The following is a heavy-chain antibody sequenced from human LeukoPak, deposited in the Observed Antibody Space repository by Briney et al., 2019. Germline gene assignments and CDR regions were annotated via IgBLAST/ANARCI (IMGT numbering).Heavy chain of an antibody. CDR3: ARGPYYDILTGYWSWFDP. V-gene: IGHV4-59*01. J-gene: IGHJ5*02. CDR1: GGSISSYY. Sequence: SETLSLTCTVSGGSISSYYWSWIGQPPGKGLEGIGYFYYSGSTNYNPPLKSRVTISVDTSKNQFSLTLSSVTAADTAVYYCARGPYYDILTGYWSWFDPWGQGTLVTVSS. D-gene: IGHD3-9*01. CDR2: FYYSGST.